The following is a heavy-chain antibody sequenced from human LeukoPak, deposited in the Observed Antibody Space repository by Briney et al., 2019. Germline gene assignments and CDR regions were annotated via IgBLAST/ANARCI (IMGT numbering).Heavy chain of an antibody. CDR3: ARLELIAAAGDY. Sequence: PSETLSLTCTVSGGSISSSSYYWGWLRPPPGKGLEWIGSIYYSGSTYYNPSLKSRVTISVDTSKNQFSLKLSSVTAADTAVYYCARLELIAAAGDYWGQGTLVTVSS. CDR1: GGSISSSSYY. CDR2: IYYSGST. D-gene: IGHD6-13*01. J-gene: IGHJ4*02. V-gene: IGHV4-39*01.